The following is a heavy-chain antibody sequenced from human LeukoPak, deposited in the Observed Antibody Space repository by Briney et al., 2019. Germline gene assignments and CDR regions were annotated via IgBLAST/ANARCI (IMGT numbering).Heavy chain of an antibody. Sequence: ASVKVSCKASGYTFTSYAMHWVRQAPGQRLEWMGWINAGNGNTKYSQKFQGRVTITRDTSASTAYMELSSLRSEDTAVYYCARDLGYSSSWYRSYYYYGMDVWGQGTTVTASS. CDR3: ARDLGYSSSWYRSYYYYGMDV. V-gene: IGHV1-3*01. D-gene: IGHD6-13*01. J-gene: IGHJ6*02. CDR2: INAGNGNT. CDR1: GYTFTSYA.